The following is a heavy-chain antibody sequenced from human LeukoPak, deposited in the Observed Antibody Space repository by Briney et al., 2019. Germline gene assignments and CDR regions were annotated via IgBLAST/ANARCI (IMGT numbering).Heavy chain of an antibody. CDR2: ISYDGSNK. V-gene: IGHV3-30*18. D-gene: IGHD1-26*01. CDR1: GFTFSGYG. Sequence: GGSLRLSCAASGFTFSGYGMHWVRQAPGKGLEWVAVISYDGSNKYYADSVKGRFTISRDNSKNTLYLQMNSLRAEDTAVYYCAKGGGGYGVVFDYWGQGTLVTVSS. J-gene: IGHJ4*02. CDR3: AKGGGGYGVVFDY.